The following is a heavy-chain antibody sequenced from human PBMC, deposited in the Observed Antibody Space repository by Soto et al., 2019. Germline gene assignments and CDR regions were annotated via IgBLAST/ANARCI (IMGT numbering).Heavy chain of an antibody. J-gene: IGHJ4*02. CDR2: ISYGGGTT. V-gene: IGHV3-23*01. Sequence: EVPLLESGGGLVQPGGSLRLSCAASEFTFSNYAMSWVRQAPGKGLEWVSAISYGGGTTYYADSVKGRFTISRDNSKTTLYLQMNSLRAEDTAVYYCAKNPGYYYDSTGYHFDYWGQGTLVTVSS. CDR1: EFTFSNYA. CDR3: AKNPGYYYDSTGYHFDY. D-gene: IGHD3-22*01.